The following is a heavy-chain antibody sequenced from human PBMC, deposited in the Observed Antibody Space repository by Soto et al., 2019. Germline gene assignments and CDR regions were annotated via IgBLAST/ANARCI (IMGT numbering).Heavy chain of an antibody. CDR3: ARGYDFWSGYYYPYGMDV. J-gene: IGHJ6*02. V-gene: IGHV3-30-3*01. Sequence: QVQLVESGGGVVQPGRSLRLSCAASGFTFSSYAMHWVRQAPGKGLEWVAVISYDGSNKNYEDSVKGRFTISRDNSKNTLYLQMNSLRAEDTAVYYCARGYDFWSGYYYPYGMDVWGQGTTVTVSS. CDR1: GFTFSSYA. D-gene: IGHD3-3*01. CDR2: ISYDGSNK.